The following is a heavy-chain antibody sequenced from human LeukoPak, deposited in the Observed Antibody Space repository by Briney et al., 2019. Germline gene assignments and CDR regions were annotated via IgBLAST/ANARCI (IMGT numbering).Heavy chain of an antibody. CDR1: GGSISVYC. V-gene: IGHV4-59*01. J-gene: IGHJ2*01. Sequence: SATHSLTCTVSGGSISVYCHNSTGHRPGNGLEGITYIYVSGSTNYTPSLKSRVTISLDTSKNQFSLQLSSVTTADTAVYYCARSVVTLYWFFDLWGRGTLVTVSS. D-gene: IGHD4-23*01. CDR3: ARSVVTLYWFFDL. CDR2: IYVSGST.